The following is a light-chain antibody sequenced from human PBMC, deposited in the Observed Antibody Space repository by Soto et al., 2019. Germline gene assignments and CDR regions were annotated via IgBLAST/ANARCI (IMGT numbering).Light chain of an antibody. Sequence: QLVLTQSPSASASLGASVKLTCTLSSGHSSYAIAWHQQQPEKGPRYLMKLNSDGSLSKGDGIPDRFSGFSSGAERYLTISSLQSEDEADYYCQTWVTGYVFGTGTKVTFL. V-gene: IGLV4-69*01. CDR1: SGHSSYA. CDR3: QTWVTGYV. J-gene: IGLJ1*01. CDR2: LNSDGSL.